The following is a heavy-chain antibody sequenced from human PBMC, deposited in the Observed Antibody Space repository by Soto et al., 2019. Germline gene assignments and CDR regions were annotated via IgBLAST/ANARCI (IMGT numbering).Heavy chain of an antibody. CDR1: GASFSGFY. J-gene: IGHJ4*02. D-gene: IGHD1-26*01. Sequence: QVQLQQWGAGLLKPSETLSRTCAVSGASFSGFYWSWIRQSPGKGLEWIGEIDHSGITNHNTALKSRATMSVDTSKNQFSLKLRSVTAADTAVYYCARGVSVTLAVQGGAPDKNYFDSWSQGTLVTVSS. CDR3: ARGVSVTLAVQGGAPDKNYFDS. CDR2: IDHSGIT. V-gene: IGHV4-34*04.